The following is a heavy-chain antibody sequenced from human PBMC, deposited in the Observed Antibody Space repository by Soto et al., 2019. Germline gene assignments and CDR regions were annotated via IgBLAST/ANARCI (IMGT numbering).Heavy chain of an antibody. CDR1: GFTFSSYG. J-gene: IGHJ3*02. D-gene: IGHD6-19*01. CDR3: ARGKIGQWLAEPGDAFDI. CDR2: IWYDGSNK. Sequence: QVQLVESGGGVVQPGRSLRLSCAASGFTFSSYGMHWVRQAPGKGLEWVAVIWYDGSNKYYADSVKGRFTISRDNSKNTLYLQMNSLRAEDTAVYYCARGKIGQWLAEPGDAFDIWGQGTMVTVSS. V-gene: IGHV3-33*01.